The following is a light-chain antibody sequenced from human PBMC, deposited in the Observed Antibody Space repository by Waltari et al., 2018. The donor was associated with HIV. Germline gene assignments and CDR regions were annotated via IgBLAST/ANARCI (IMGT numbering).Light chain of an antibody. CDR2: RSE. CDR3: ASWDDNLSGWV. J-gene: IGLJ3*02. CDR1: RSTIGSNY. Sequence: QSVLTQPHSASGTPGQSVSISCSGSRSTIGSNYVYWYQHLPGTTPKVVIYRSEQRPSGVPDRFSGSNSGTSASLAISGLRSEDEAHYYCASWDDNLSGWVFGGGTKLTVL. V-gene: IGLV1-47*01.